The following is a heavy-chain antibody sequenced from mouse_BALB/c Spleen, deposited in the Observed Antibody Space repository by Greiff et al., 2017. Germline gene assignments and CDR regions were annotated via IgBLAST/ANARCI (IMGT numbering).Heavy chain of an antibody. V-gene: IGHV5-6-5*01. Sequence: EVMLVESGGGLVKPGGSLKLSCAASGFTFSSYAMSWVRQTPEKRLEWVASISSGGSTYYPDSVKGRFTISRDNARNILYLQMSSLRSEDTAMYYCARDSGVGYFDVWGAGTTVTVSS. J-gene: IGHJ1*01. D-gene: IGHD3-1*01. CDR1: GFTFSSYA. CDR2: ISSGGST. CDR3: ARDSGVGYFDV.